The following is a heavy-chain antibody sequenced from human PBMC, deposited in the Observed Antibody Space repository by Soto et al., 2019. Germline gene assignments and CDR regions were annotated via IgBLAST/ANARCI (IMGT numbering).Heavy chain of an antibody. Sequence: GASVKVSCKASGYTFTSYAMHWVRQAPGQRLEGMGWINAGKGNTKYSQTFQGRVTITRDTSASTAYMELSSLRSEDTAVYYCASRILTDDFNYWGQGTLVTVSS. CDR1: GYTFTSYA. V-gene: IGHV1-3*01. CDR3: ASRILTDDFNY. CDR2: INAGKGNT. J-gene: IGHJ4*02. D-gene: IGHD3-9*01.